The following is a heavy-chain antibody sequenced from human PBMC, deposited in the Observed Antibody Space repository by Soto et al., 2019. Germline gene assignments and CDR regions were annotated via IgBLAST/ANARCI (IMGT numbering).Heavy chain of an antibody. CDR2: IYYSGST. D-gene: IGHD3-3*01. CDR1: GDSFSRSTYY. CDR3: ARGFFRPPSTPNFDY. J-gene: IGHJ4*02. Sequence: SETLSLTCTVTGDSFSRSTYYWGWIRQPPGKGLEWIGSIYYSGSTYYNPSLKSRVTISVDTSKNQFSLKASDTAMYYCARGFFRPPSTPNFDYWGLGTLVTVSS. V-gene: IGHV4-39*07.